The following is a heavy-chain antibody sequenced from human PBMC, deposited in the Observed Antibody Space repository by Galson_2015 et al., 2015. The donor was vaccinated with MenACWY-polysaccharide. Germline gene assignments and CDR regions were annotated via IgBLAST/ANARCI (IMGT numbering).Heavy chain of an antibody. D-gene: IGHD1-26*01. V-gene: IGHV3-21*01. Sequence: SLRLSCAASGFTFSSYSMNWVRQAPGKGLEWVSSISSSSSYKYYADSVKGRFTISRDNARNSLYLQMNSLRAEDTAVYYCARDPHSGSYSHSDYWGQGTLVTVSS. CDR1: GFTFSSYS. CDR3: ARDPHSGSYSHSDY. J-gene: IGHJ4*02. CDR2: ISSSSSYK.